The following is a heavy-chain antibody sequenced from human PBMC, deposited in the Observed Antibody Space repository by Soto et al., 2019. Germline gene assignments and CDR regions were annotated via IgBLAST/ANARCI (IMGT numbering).Heavy chain of an antibody. V-gene: IGHV1-8*01. CDR1: GYTFTSYD. CDR3: ARAVTFEWEQVDAFDI. Sequence: QVQLVQSGAEVKKPGASVKVSCKASGYTFTSYDINWVRQATGQGLEWMGWMNPNSGNTGYAQKFQGRVTMTRNTSISTAYMELSSLRSEDTAVYYCARAVTFEWEQVDAFDIWGQGTMVTVSS. CDR2: MNPNSGNT. D-gene: IGHD1-26*01. J-gene: IGHJ3*02.